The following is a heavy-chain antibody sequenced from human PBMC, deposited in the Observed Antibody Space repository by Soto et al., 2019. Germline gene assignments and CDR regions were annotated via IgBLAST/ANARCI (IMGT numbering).Heavy chain of an antibody. CDR1: EFTFSSYG. J-gene: IGHJ6*02. CDR3: AKDQRLQWLVPGHYYGLDV. V-gene: IGHV3-33*06. Sequence: GGSLRLSCTASEFTFSSYGMHWVRQAPGKGLEWVAVIWYDGSNKYYADSVKGRFTISRDNSKNTLYLQMNSLRAEDTAVYYCAKDQRLQWLVPGHYYGLDVWGQGTTVTVSS. D-gene: IGHD6-19*01. CDR2: IWYDGSNK.